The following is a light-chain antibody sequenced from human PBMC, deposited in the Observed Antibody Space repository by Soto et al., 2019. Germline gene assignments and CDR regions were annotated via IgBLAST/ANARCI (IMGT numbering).Light chain of an antibody. V-gene: IGKV3-15*01. CDR1: QSVSSN. Sequence: EIVMTQSPAPLSVSPGERATLSCRSSQSVSSNLAWYQQKPGQAPRLLIYGASTRATGIPARFSGSGSGTEFTLTISSLQSEDFAVYYCHQRSFWPPVTFGGGTKVDI. J-gene: IGKJ4*01. CDR3: HQRSFWPPVT. CDR2: GAS.